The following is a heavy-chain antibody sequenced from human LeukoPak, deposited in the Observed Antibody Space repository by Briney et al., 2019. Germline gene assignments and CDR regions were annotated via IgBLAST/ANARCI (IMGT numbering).Heavy chain of an antibody. CDR2: INPNSGGT. J-gene: IGHJ4*02. D-gene: IGHD5-18*01. CDR1: GYTFTGYF. Sequence: ASVKVSCKASGYTFTGYFMHWVRQAPGQGLEWMGWINPNSGGTNYAQTFQGRVTMSRDTSISTAYMELSRLTSDDTAVYYCARGGYNYGVDYWGQGTLVTVSS. CDR3: ARGGYNYGVDY. V-gene: IGHV1-2*02.